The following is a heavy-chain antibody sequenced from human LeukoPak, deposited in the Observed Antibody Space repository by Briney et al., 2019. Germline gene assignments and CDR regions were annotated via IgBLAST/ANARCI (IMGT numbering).Heavy chain of an antibody. J-gene: IGHJ5*02. V-gene: IGHV4-30-4*08. CDR2: IYYSGST. CDR1: GGSISSGDYY. CDR3: ARHRTPRGYGDYPLNWFDP. Sequence: SQTPSLTCTVSGGSISSGDYYWSWIRQPPGKGLEWIGYIYYSGSTYYNPSLKSRVTISVDTSKNQFSLRLSSVTAADTAVYYCARHRTPRGYGDYPLNWFDPWGQGTLVTVSS. D-gene: IGHD4-17*01.